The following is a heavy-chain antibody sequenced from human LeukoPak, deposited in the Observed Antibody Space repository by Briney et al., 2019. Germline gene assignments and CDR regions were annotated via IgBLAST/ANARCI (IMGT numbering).Heavy chain of an antibody. CDR1: GFTFSDYY. CDR2: ISSSGSTI. D-gene: IGHD2-2*01. V-gene: IGHV3-11*01. CDR3: ARVDGDIVVVPAAFDY. J-gene: IGHJ4*02. Sequence: GGSLRLSCAASGFTFSDYYMSWIRQAPGKGLEWVSYISSSGSTIYYADSVKGRFTISRDNAKNSLYLQMNSLRAEDTAVYYCARVDGDIVVVPAAFDYWGQGTLVTVSS.